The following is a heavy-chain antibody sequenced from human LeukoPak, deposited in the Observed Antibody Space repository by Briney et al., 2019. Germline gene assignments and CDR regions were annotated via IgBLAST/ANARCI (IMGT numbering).Heavy chain of an antibody. J-gene: IGHJ4*02. Sequence: PGGSLRLSCAASGFTFSSYAMSWVRQAPGKGLEWVSAISGSGGSTYYADSVKGRFTISRDNSKNTLYLQMNSLRAEDTAVYYCAKASEYYDILTGSNDYWGQGTLVTVSS. CDR2: ISGSGGST. D-gene: IGHD3-9*01. CDR1: GFTFSSYA. V-gene: IGHV3-23*01. CDR3: AKASEYYDILTGSNDY.